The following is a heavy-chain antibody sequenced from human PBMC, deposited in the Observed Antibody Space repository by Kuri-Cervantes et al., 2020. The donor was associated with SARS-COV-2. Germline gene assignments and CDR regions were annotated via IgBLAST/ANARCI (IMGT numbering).Heavy chain of an antibody. V-gene: IGHV4-38-2*01. CDR1: GYSISSGYY. J-gene: IGHJ4*02. Sequence: SETLSLTCAVSGYSISSGYYWGWIRQPPGKGLEWIGSIYHSGSTNYNPSLKSRVTISVDTSKNQFSLKLSSVTAADTAVYYCGRGGGVTMTDWGQGTLVTVSS. CDR3: GRGGGVTMTD. CDR2: IYHSGST. D-gene: IGHD3-22*01.